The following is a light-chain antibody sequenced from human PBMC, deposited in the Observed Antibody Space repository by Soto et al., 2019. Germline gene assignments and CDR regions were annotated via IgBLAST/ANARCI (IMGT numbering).Light chain of an antibody. CDR3: QQRSNWPLT. Sequence: EIVLTQSPATLSLSPGERATLSCRASQSVSSHLGWYQQKPGQAPRLLIYDATTRATGIPARFSGSGSGTDFTLTISSLEPEDVAFYFCQQRSNWPLTFGKGTRLEIK. J-gene: IGKJ5*01. V-gene: IGKV3-11*01. CDR1: QSVSSH. CDR2: DAT.